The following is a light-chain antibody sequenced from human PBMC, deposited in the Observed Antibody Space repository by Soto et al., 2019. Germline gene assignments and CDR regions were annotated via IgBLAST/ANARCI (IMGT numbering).Light chain of an antibody. CDR1: QSVRTK. CDR3: QQYGSSGT. V-gene: IGKV3-20*01. Sequence: EIVMTQSPDTLYVSPVEGATLSFRSSQSVRTKLAWYQQKAGQAPRLLIYGASNRATGIPDRFSGSGSGTDFTLTISRLEPEDFAVYYCQQYGSSGTFGQGTKVDIK. CDR2: GAS. J-gene: IGKJ1*01.